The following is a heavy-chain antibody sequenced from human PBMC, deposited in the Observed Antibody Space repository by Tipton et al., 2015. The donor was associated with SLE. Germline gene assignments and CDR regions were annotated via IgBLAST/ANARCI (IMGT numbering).Heavy chain of an antibody. J-gene: IGHJ4*02. CDR2: IYYTGST. D-gene: IGHD6-19*01. Sequence: TLSLTCTVSGGSISSSNYYWGWIRQPPGKGLEWIASIYYTGSTYYNPSLNSRVTISIDTSKNQLSLKLTSGTAADTAVYYCARDIASSGVPDHWGQGTLVTVSS. CDR1: GGSISSSNYY. V-gene: IGHV4-39*07. CDR3: ARDIASSGVPDH.